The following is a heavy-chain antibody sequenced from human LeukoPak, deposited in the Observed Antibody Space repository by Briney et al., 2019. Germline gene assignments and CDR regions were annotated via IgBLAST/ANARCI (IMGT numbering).Heavy chain of an antibody. CDR3: ARDVTLGNFDY. V-gene: IGHV3-21*01. CDR2: ISSSSSYI. CDR1: RFTFSSYS. D-gene: IGHD3-16*01. Sequence: PGESLRLSCAASRFTFSSYSMNWVRQAPGKGLEWVSSISSSSSYIYYADSVKGRFTIFRDNAKNSLYLQMNSLRAEDTAVYYCARDVTLGNFDYWGQGILVIVSS. J-gene: IGHJ4*02.